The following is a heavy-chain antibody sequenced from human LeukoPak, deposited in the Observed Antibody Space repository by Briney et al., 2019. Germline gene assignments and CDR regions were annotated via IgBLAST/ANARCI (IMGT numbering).Heavy chain of an antibody. CDR1: GFTFSSCW. J-gene: IGHJ3*02. Sequence: QPGGSLRLSCAASGFTFSSCWMSWVRQAPGKGLEWVANIKQDGSEKYYVDSVKGRFTISRDNAKNSLYLQMNSLRAEDTAVYYCARDPSMIVVGAFDIWGQGTMVTVSS. CDR3: ARDPSMIVVGAFDI. CDR2: IKQDGSEK. V-gene: IGHV3-7*01. D-gene: IGHD3-22*01.